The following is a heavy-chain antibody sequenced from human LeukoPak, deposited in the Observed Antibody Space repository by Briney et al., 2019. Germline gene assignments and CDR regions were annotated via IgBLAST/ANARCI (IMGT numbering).Heavy chain of an antibody. V-gene: IGHV4-59*01. CDR2: IYNSGST. D-gene: IGHD5-24*01. Sequence: SETLSLTCTVSDDSISDYYRGWIRQPPGEGLEWIGHIYNSGSTNYNPSLRGRVTISLDTSKNQVSLKLSSVTAADTAMYYCARKDGDGWGQGTLVTVSS. CDR3: ARKDGDG. CDR1: DDSISDYY. J-gene: IGHJ4*02.